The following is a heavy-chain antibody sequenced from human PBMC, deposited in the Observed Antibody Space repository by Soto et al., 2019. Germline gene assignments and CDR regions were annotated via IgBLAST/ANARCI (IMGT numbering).Heavy chain of an antibody. J-gene: IGHJ6*02. CDR1: GGSFSGYY. Sequence: NPSETLSLTCAVYGGSFSGYYWSWIRQPPGKGLEWIGEINHSGSTNYNPSLKSRVTISVDTSKNQFSLKLSSVTAADTAVYYCARGLRLVVPAAIPGYYYYYGMDVWGQGTTVTVSS. D-gene: IGHD2-2*01. V-gene: IGHV4-34*01. CDR2: INHSGST. CDR3: ARGLRLVVPAAIPGYYYYYGMDV.